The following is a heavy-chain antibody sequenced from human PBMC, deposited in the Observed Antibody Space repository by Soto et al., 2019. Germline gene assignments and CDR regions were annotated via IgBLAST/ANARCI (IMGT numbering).Heavy chain of an antibody. D-gene: IGHD3-10*01. Sequence: EVQLVESGGGLVQPGGSLRLSCAASGFDFSNSWMHWVRQTPGKGLVWVSYINSDGSTTTYADPVKGRFTISRDNAKNTVYLQMSSLRAEATAVYYCGIDRSYRVDYWGQGALVTVSS. CDR2: INSDGSTT. J-gene: IGHJ4*02. CDR1: GFDFSNSW. CDR3: GIDRSYRVDY. V-gene: IGHV3-74*01.